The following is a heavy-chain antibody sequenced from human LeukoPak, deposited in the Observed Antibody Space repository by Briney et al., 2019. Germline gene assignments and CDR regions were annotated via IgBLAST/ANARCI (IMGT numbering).Heavy chain of an antibody. D-gene: IGHD6-19*01. V-gene: IGHV3-30*18. CDR3: AKQCGGSDWFDAFDI. J-gene: IGHJ3*02. CDR1: GFTFSYYG. CDR2: ISYDGSNK. Sequence: GRSLRLSCAAAGFTFSYYGLHCVRQGPGKGLEWVAVISYDGSNKYYADSVKGRFTISRDNSKNTLYLQMNSLRAEDTAVYYCAKQCGGSDWFDAFDIWGQGTMVTVSS.